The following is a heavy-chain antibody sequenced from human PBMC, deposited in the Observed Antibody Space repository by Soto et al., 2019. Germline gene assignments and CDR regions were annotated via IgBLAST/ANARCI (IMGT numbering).Heavy chain of an antibody. V-gene: IGHV3-7*04. CDR3: ARDSGPRGYDAFDI. D-gene: IGHD2-8*02. CDR1: GFTFSNYW. J-gene: IGHJ3*02. Sequence: EVQVVESGGGLVQPGGSLRLSCAASGFTFSNYWMTWVRQAPGKGLEWVANIKQDASETFYVDSVKGRFTISRDNAKNARYLQMNSLRAEDTAVYYCARDSGPRGYDAFDIWGQGTMGTVSS. CDR2: IKQDASET.